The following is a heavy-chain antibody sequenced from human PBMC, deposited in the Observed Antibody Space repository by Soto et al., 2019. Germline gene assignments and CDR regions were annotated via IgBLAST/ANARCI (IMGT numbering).Heavy chain of an antibody. CDR3: ARIFRRDIVAVPAASYYYGMDV. Sequence: GGSLRLSCAAAGFTHSSYDLHWVRQGTGQGLEWVSGIGTGDDTYYADSVKGRFIISRENAKNSFYLQMNSLRAEDTAVYYCARIFRRDIVAVPAASYYYGMDVWGQGTTVTVSS. CDR1: GFTHSSYD. CDR2: IGTGDDT. V-gene: IGHV3-13*01. J-gene: IGHJ6*02. D-gene: IGHD2-2*01.